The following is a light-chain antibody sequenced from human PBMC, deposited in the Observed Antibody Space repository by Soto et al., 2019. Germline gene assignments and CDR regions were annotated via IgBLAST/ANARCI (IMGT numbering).Light chain of an antibody. V-gene: IGKV1-9*01. Sequence: DIRLTQSPSFLSGSVGDRVTITCRASQDINSYLAWYQQKPGKAPKLLIYAATTLVSAVPSRFSGGGSGTEFTLTISSLQPEDVATYYCQQLHRYPRTFGQGTKVEF. J-gene: IGKJ1*01. CDR3: QQLHRYPRT. CDR1: QDINSY. CDR2: AAT.